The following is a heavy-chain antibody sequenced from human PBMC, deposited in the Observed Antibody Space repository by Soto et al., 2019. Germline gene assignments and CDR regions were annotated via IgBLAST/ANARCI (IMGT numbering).Heavy chain of an antibody. V-gene: IGHV3-30*18. Sequence: HPGGSLRLSCAASGFTFSSYGMHWVRQAPGKGLEWVAVISYDGSNKYYADSVKGRFTISRDNSKNTLYLQMNSLRAEDTAVYYCAKDRNGDYVPGDYWGQGTLVTVSS. CDR3: AKDRNGDYVPGDY. CDR2: ISYDGSNK. CDR1: GFTFSSYG. J-gene: IGHJ4*02. D-gene: IGHD4-17*01.